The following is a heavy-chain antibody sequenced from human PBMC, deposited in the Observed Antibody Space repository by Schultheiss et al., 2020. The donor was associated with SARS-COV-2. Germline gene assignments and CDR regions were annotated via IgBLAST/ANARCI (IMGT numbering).Heavy chain of an antibody. CDR3: ARGVVTMVRGLDY. V-gene: IGHV4-34*01. J-gene: IGHJ4*02. CDR2: INHSGST. CDR1: GGSIRSYY. D-gene: IGHD3-10*01. Sequence: SETLSLTCTISGGSIRSYYWSWIRQPPGKGLEWIGEINHSGSTNYNPSLKSRVTISVDTSKNQFSLKLSSVTAADTAVYYCARGVVTMVRGLDYWGQGTLVTVSS.